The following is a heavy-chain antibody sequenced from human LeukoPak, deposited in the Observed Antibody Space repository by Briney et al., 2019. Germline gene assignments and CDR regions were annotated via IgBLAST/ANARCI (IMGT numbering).Heavy chain of an antibody. CDR1: GFTVSNNY. J-gene: IGHJ4*02. Sequence: GGSLRLSCAASGFTVSNNYMSWVRRAAGKGLEWVALIYSGGSTYYADSVKGRFTISRDMSKNTLYLQMNSLRAEDTAVYYCAKGGYSSGWFCSDFDYWGQGTLVTVSS. CDR3: AKGGYSSGWFCSDFDY. CDR2: IYSGGST. V-gene: IGHV3-53*01. D-gene: IGHD6-19*01.